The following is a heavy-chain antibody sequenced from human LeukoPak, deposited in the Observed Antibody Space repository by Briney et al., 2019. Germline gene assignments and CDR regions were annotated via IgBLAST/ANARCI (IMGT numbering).Heavy chain of an antibody. V-gene: IGHV4-39*01. Sequence: SETLSLTCTVSGGSISTGGWIRQPPGKGLEWIGTFDYSGNAYYNPSLKSRVTISVDTSKNQFSLNLSSVTAADTAVYYCARPRHSSAYAAFEIWGQGTMVTVSS. CDR2: FDYSGNA. CDR3: ARPRHSSAYAAFEI. D-gene: IGHD3-22*01. CDR1: GGSISTG. J-gene: IGHJ3*02.